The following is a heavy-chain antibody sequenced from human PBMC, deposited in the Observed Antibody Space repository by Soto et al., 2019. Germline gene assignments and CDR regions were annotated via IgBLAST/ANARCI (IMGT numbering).Heavy chain of an antibody. CDR3: VRDSHGDY. J-gene: IGHJ4*02. CDR2: IDHDGPT. V-gene: IGHV3-74*01. CDR1: GFTFSNYW. Sequence: EVQLVESGGGLVHPGGSLRLSCAGSGFTFSNYWMHWVRQAPGKGLEWVSRIDHDGPTDSADSVGGRFTIFRDNAENTLYLQMNSLRPEDTAVYYCVRDSHGDYWGQGTLVTVSS.